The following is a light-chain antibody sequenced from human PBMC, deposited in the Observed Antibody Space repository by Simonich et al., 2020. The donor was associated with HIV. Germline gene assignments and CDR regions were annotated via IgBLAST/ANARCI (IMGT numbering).Light chain of an antibody. CDR3: QQSYSTPWT. Sequence: IRMTQSPSSLSASTGDRVTITCRASQSISTYLNWYQQKPGKAPQLLIYDASSLQSGVPSRFSGSGSGTDFTLTISSLQPEDFATYFCQQSYSTPWTFGQGTKVEIK. CDR1: QSISTY. V-gene: IGKV1-39*01. J-gene: IGKJ1*01. CDR2: DAS.